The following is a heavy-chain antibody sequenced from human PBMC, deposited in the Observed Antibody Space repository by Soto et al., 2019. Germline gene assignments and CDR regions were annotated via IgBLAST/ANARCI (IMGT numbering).Heavy chain of an antibody. CDR2: ISSSGSTI. CDR3: ARGMRGPYDDSGGYYSP. D-gene: IGHD3-22*01. Sequence: GESLKISCAASGFTFSDYYMSWIRQAPGKGLEWVSYISSSGSTIYYADSVKGRFTISRDNAKNSLYLQMNSLTAEDTAVYYCARGMRGPYDDSGGYYSPWGQGTLVTVSS. J-gene: IGHJ5*02. V-gene: IGHV3-11*01. CDR1: GFTFSDYY.